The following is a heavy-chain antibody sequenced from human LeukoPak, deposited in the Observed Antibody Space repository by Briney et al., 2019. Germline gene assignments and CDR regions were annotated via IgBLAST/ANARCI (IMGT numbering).Heavy chain of an antibody. CDR2: IIGSGDST. J-gene: IGHJ4*02. V-gene: IGHV3-23*01. Sequence: GGSLRLSCAASGFTFSSYVMSWVGPAPGKGLEWVSSIIGSGDSTYYADSVKGRFTISRDNSKNTLYLQMNSLRAGDTAVYFCANKPTLSCTHGVCVVIDYWGQGTLVTVSS. CDR3: ANKPTLSCTHGVCVVIDY. CDR1: GFTFSSYV. D-gene: IGHD2-8*01.